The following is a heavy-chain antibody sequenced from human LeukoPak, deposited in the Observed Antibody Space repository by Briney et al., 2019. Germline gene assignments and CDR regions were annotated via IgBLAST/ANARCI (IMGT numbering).Heavy chain of an antibody. D-gene: IGHD6-19*01. J-gene: IGHJ3*02. V-gene: IGHV3-43*02. CDR2: ISGDGGST. CDR1: GFTFDDYA. CDR3: AKASGQWLVLGAFDI. Sequence: GGSPRLSCAASGFTFDDYAMHWVRQAPGKGLEWVSLISGDGGSTYYADSVKGRFTISRDNSKNSLYLQMNSLRTEDTALYYCAKASGQWLVLGAFDIWGQGTMVTVSS.